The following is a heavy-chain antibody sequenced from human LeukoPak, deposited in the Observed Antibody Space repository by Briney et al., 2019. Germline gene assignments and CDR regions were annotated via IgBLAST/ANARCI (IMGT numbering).Heavy chain of an antibody. CDR1: GFTFSGSA. D-gene: IGHD4-17*01. V-gene: IGHV3-73*01. CDR2: IRSKANTYAT. Sequence: GGSLRLSCATSGFTFSGSALHWVRQASGKGLEWLGRIRSKANTYATSYAASVKGRFTISRDDSKSTAYLQMNSLKTEDTAVYYCTSPNDYGDEYYFDFWGQGTLVTVSS. J-gene: IGHJ4*02. CDR3: TSPNDYGDEYYFDF.